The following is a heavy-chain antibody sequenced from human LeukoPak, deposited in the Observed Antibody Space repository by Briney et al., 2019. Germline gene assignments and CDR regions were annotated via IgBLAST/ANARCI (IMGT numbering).Heavy chain of an antibody. CDR3: ARAGGRIAGNWFDP. CDR2: INEDGSEK. J-gene: IGHJ5*02. D-gene: IGHD1-26*01. CDR1: GFTFSRFW. V-gene: IGHV3-7*01. Sequence: GGSLRLSCAASGFTFSRFWMNWVRQAPGKGLEWVANINEDGSEKYYVESVKGRFTISRDNAKNSLYLQMNSLRAEDTAVYYCARAGGRIAGNWFDPWGQGTLVTVSS.